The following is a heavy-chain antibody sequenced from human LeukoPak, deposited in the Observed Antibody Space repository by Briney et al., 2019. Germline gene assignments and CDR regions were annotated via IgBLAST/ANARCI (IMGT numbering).Heavy chain of an antibody. Sequence: PGGSLRLSCAASGFTFSSYWMTWVRQAPGKGLEWVANIHQDGDEKYYVDSVKGRFTISRDNAKNSLYLQMNSLRAEDTAVYYCARDSYCSGGSCYYFDYWGQGTLVTVSS. CDR1: GFTFSSYW. CDR3: ARDSYCSGGSCYYFDY. CDR2: IHQDGDEK. J-gene: IGHJ4*02. V-gene: IGHV3-7*01. D-gene: IGHD2-15*01.